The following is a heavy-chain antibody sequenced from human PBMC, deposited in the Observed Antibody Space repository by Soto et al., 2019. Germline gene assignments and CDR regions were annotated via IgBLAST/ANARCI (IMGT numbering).Heavy chain of an antibody. CDR2: ISSSGSTI. CDR3: ASGIVGATTYGMDV. V-gene: IGHV3-11*01. J-gene: IGHJ6*02. CDR1: GFTFSDYY. D-gene: IGHD1-26*01. Sequence: GGSLRLSCAASGFTFSDYYMSWIRQAPGKGLEWVSYISSSGSTIYYADSVKGRFTISRDNAKNSLYLQMNSLRAEDTALYYCASGIVGATTYGMDVWGQGTTVTVSS.